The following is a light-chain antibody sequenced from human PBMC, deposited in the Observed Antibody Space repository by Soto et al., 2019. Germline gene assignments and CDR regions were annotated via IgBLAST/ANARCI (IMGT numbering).Light chain of an antibody. CDR3: QQSYIRPWT. CDR2: AAS. J-gene: IGKJ1*01. Sequence: DMHMTQSPSSLSASVGYIFTISCRASQSISRYLHWYQQKPGEAPKVLIYAASSLQGGVPSRLSGSGYGTDLTITISSMKTEDSETYYCQQSYIRPWTFGQGTKVDIK. CDR1: QSISRY. V-gene: IGKV1-39*01.